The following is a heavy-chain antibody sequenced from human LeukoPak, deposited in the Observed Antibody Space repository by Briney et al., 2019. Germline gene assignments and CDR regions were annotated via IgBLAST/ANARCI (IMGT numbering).Heavy chain of an antibody. CDR2: IFYSGST. CDR3: ARDAVPSETTRRYYYYYMDV. V-gene: IGHV4-39*07. D-gene: IGHD4-17*01. J-gene: IGHJ6*03. CDR1: SGSISTSNYY. Sequence: SETLSLTCTVSSGSISTSNYYWGWVRQPPGKALEWIGNIFYSGSTYYSPSLKSRVTISLDTSRNQFSLKLNSVTAADTAVYYCARDAVPSETTRRYYYYYMDVWGKGTTVTVSS.